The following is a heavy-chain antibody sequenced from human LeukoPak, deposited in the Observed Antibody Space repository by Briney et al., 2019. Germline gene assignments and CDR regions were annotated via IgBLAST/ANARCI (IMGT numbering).Heavy chain of an antibody. V-gene: IGHV1-8*01. J-gene: IGHJ6*02. CDR3: ARDMGAGYSSSWYGGKDYGMDV. CDR2: MNPNSGNT. CDR1: GYTFTSYD. Sequence: ASVKVSCKASGYTFTSYDINWVRQATGQRLEWMGWMNPNSGNTGYAQKFQGRVTMTRNTSISTAYIELSSLRSEDTAVYYCARDMGAGYSSSWYGGKDYGMDVWGQGTTVTVSS. D-gene: IGHD6-13*01.